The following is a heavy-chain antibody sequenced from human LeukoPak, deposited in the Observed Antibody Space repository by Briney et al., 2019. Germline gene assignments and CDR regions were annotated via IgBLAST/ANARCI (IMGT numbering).Heavy chain of an antibody. Sequence: SQTLSLTCTVSGGSISSGSYYWSWIRQPAGKGLEWIGRIYTSGSTNYNPSLKSRVTISVDTSKNQFSLKLTSVTAADTAVYYCARGYSSSWYLNWFDPWGQGTLVTVSS. CDR2: IYTSGST. CDR1: GGSISSGSYY. D-gene: IGHD6-13*01. V-gene: IGHV4-61*02. J-gene: IGHJ5*02. CDR3: ARGYSSSWYLNWFDP.